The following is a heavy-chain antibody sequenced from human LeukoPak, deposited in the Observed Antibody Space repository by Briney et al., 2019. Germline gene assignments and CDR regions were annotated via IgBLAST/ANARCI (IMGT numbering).Heavy chain of an antibody. CDR1: GFTFSSYS. D-gene: IGHD6-13*01. J-gene: IGHJ6*02. CDR3: AGPKFIAAAGTLYGMDV. CDR2: TSSSSRYI. V-gene: IGHV3-21*01. Sequence: WGSLRLSCAASGFTFSSYSMNWVRQAPGKGLEWVASTSSSSRYISYADSVKGRFTISRDNAKKSLYLQMNSLRAEDTAVYYCAGPKFIAAAGTLYGMDVWGQGTTVSLSS.